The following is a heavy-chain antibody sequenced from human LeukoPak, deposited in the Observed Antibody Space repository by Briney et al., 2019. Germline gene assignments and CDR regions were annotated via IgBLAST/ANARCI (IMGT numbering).Heavy chain of an antibody. V-gene: IGHV3-11*06. J-gene: IGHJ2*01. D-gene: IGHD5-18*01. CDR1: GLTFSDDY. Sequence: GGSLRLSCVASGLTFSDDYMSWIRQAPGEGLEWISYISSSSRYTNYADSVKGRFTISRDSAKNSLYLQMNSLRVEDTAVYYCARDGRRIQDYWYFDLWGRGTLVSVSS. CDR2: ISSSSRYT. CDR3: ARDGRRIQDYWYFDL.